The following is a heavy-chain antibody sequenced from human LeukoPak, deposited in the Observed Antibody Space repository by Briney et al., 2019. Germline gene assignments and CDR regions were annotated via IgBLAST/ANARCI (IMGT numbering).Heavy chain of an antibody. V-gene: IGHV3-30*02. CDR3: AKDRGKYLTWLLEEDFYYYYMDV. CDR1: GFTFNNFS. J-gene: IGHJ6*03. D-gene: IGHD3-22*01. CDR2: IQYDESNR. Sequence: GGSLRLSCAASGFTFNNFSMHWVRQAPGRGLEWVAFIQYDESNRYYGDSAKGRFTISRDNSKNTLYLQMNSLRGEDTAVYYCAKDRGKYLTWLLEEDFYYYYMDVWGKGTTVTVSS.